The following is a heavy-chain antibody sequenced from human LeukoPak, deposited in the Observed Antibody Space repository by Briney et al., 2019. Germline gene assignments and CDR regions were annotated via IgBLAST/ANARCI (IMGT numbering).Heavy chain of an antibody. V-gene: IGHV3-23*01. D-gene: IGHD3-10*01. CDR1: GFTFSSYA. J-gene: IGHJ4*02. Sequence: GGSLRLSCAASGFTFSSYAMSWVRQAPGKGLEWVSAISGSGGSTYYADSVKGRFTISRDNSKNTLYLQMNSLRAEDTAVYYCAKDVGGSGSYFLDYWGQGTLVTVSS. CDR3: AKDVGGSGSYFLDY. CDR2: ISGSGGST.